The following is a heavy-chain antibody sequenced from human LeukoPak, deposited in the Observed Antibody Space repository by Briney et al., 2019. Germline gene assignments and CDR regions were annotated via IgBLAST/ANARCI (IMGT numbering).Heavy chain of an antibody. Sequence: PGGSLRLSCAASGFTFSSYAMSWVRQAPGKGLEWVSAISGSGGSTYYADSVKGRFTISRDNSKNTLYLQMDSLRAEDTAVYYCAKDPRYGSGSYFDYWGQGTLVTVSS. CDR3: AKDPRYGSGSYFDY. CDR1: GFTFSSYA. D-gene: IGHD3-10*01. J-gene: IGHJ4*02. V-gene: IGHV3-23*01. CDR2: ISGSGGST.